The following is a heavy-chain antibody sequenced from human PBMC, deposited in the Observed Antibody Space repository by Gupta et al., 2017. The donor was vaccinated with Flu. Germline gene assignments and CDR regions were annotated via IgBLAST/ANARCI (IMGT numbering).Heavy chain of an antibody. CDR3: ARDGSSGRWLQFGAFDI. D-gene: IGHD3-10*01. CDR1: CGSISSGCYY. CDR2: IYTSGST. Sequence: QVQLQESGLGLVQPSQTLSLTCTVSCGSISSGCYYWRWIRQPAGKGLEWIGRIYTSGSTSYNPSLKSRVTISVGTSRNQFSLKLSYVTAADTAVYYCARDGSSGRWLQFGAFDIWGQGTMVTVSS. V-gene: IGHV4-61*02. J-gene: IGHJ3*02.